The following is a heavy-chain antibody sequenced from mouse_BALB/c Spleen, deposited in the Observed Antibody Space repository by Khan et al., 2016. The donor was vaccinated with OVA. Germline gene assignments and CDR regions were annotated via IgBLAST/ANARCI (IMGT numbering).Heavy chain of an antibody. D-gene: IGHD2-1*01. J-gene: IGHJ3*01. Sequence: EVELVESGGGLVKPGGSLKLTCAASGFTFSTYAMSWVRQTPEKRLEWVATISSDGDYTYYPDNVTGRFTISRDNAKNTLYLQMSSLRDEDTAMYYGARSPYGNFAYWGQGTLVTVSA. CDR1: GFTFSTYA. CDR2: ISSDGDYT. CDR3: ARSPYGNFAY. V-gene: IGHV5-9-3*01.